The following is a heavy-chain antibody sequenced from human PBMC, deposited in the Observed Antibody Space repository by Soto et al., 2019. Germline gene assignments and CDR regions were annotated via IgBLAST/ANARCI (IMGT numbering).Heavy chain of an antibody. CDR1: GFTFSSYA. Sequence: PGGSLRLSCAASGFTFSSYAMSWVRQAPGKGLEWVSAISGSGGSTYYADSVKGRFTISRDNSKNTLYLQMNSLRAEDTAVYYCAKDRSSSWPHYYYYYGMDVWGQGTTVTVSS. D-gene: IGHD6-13*01. CDR2: ISGSGGST. CDR3: AKDRSSSWPHYYYYYGMDV. J-gene: IGHJ6*02. V-gene: IGHV3-23*01.